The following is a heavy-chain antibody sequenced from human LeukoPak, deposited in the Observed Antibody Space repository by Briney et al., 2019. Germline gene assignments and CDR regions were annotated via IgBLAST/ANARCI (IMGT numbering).Heavy chain of an antibody. J-gene: IGHJ3*02. Sequence: GGSLRLSCGASGFTFTNYWMHWVRQAPGKGPVWVSRVNSDGSNTISADSVKGRFTTSRDNAKNTLYLQLSSLRAEDTAVYYCARGGGDHAFDIWGQGTMVTVSS. CDR2: VNSDGSNT. CDR3: ARGGGDHAFDI. D-gene: IGHD3-16*01. CDR1: GFTFTNYW. V-gene: IGHV3-74*01.